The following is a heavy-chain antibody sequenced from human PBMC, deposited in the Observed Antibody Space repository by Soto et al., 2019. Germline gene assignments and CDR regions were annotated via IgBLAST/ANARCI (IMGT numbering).Heavy chain of an antibody. D-gene: IGHD3-10*01. CDR1: GFTFSSSS. Sequence: GGSLRLSCAGSGFTFSSSSMNWVRQSPGKELEWVSSISGTSDYIYYADSVKGRFTISRDNAKNSLYLQMNSLRVEDTAVYHCARAPSYYGSGSYYPFDYWGQGTLVTVSS. V-gene: IGHV3-21*01. CDR3: ARAPSYYGSGSYYPFDY. CDR2: ISGTSDYI. J-gene: IGHJ4*02.